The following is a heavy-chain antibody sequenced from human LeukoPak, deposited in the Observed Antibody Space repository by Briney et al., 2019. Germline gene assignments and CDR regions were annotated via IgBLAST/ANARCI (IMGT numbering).Heavy chain of an antibody. CDR2: ISGSGGST. J-gene: IGHJ4*02. CDR3: AKDFRARSSGWYLGPAFDY. CDR1: GFTFDDYA. D-gene: IGHD6-19*01. Sequence: PGGSLRLSCAASGFTFDDYAMHWVRQAPGKGLEWVSAISGSGGSTYSADSVKGRFTISRDNSKNTLYLQMNSLRAEDTAVYYCAKDFRARSSGWYLGPAFDYWGQGTLVTVSS. V-gene: IGHV3-23*01.